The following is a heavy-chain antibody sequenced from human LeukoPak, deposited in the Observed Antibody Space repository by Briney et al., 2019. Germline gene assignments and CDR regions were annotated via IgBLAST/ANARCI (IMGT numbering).Heavy chain of an antibody. D-gene: IGHD1-26*01. CDR3: ARGSGSYYYLDY. CDR2: IWYDGSNK. J-gene: IGHJ4*02. CDR1: GFTFSSYG. V-gene: IGHV3-33*01. Sequence: PGGSLRLSCAASGFTFSSYGMHWVRQAPGKGLEWVAVIWYDGSNKYYADSVKGRFTISRDNSKNTLHLQMNSLRAEDTAVYYCARGSGSYYYLDYWGQGTLVTVSS.